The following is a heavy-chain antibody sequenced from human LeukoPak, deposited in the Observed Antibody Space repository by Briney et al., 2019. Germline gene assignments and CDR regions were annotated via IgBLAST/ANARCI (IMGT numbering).Heavy chain of an antibody. J-gene: IGHJ4*02. V-gene: IGHV1-69*13. D-gene: IGHD1-26*01. CDR2: IIPIFGTA. CDR3: AREVGLVGATWTDY. Sequence: SVKVSCKASGGTFSSYAISWVRQAPGQGLEWMGGIIPIFGTANYAHKFQGRVTITADESTSTAYMELSSLRSEDTAVYYCAREVGLVGATWTDYWGQGTLVTVSS. CDR1: GGTFSSYA.